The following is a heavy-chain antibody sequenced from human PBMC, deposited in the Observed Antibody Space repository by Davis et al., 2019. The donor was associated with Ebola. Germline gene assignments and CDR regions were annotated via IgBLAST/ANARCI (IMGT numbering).Heavy chain of an antibody. V-gene: IGHV3-74*01. J-gene: IGHJ4*02. CDR3: ARVFIGRGFRESIHFDY. D-gene: IGHD3-10*01. CDR2: INSDGSST. Sequence: GESLKISCAASGFTFSSYWMHWVRQAPGKGLVWVSRINSDGSSTSYADSVKGRFTISRDNAKNTLYLQMNSLRAEDTAVYYCARVFIGRGFRESIHFDYWGQGTLVTVSS. CDR1: GFTFSSYW.